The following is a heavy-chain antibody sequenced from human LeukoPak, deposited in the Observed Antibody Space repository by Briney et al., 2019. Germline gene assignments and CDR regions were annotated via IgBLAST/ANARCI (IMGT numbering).Heavy chain of an antibody. J-gene: IGHJ3*02. CDR1: GFTFSSYD. Sequence: GGSLRLSCAASGFTFSSYDMHWVRQATGKGLEWVSAIGTAGDTYYPGSVKGRFTISRDNSKNTLYLQMNSLRAEDTAVYYCASPTSAAAVDAFDIWGQGTMVTVSS. V-gene: IGHV3-13*01. CDR2: IGTAGDT. CDR3: ASPTSAAAVDAFDI. D-gene: IGHD6-13*01.